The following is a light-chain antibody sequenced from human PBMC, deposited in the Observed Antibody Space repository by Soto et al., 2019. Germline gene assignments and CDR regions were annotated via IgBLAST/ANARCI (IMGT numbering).Light chain of an antibody. J-gene: IGLJ2*01. V-gene: IGLV2-18*02. CDR2: EVS. CDR1: SSDVGSNNR. CDR3: SSYISSSSSVV. Sequence: QSALTQPPSVSGSLGQSVTISCTGSSSDVGSNNRVSWYQQPPGTAPKFIIYEVSNRPSGVPDRFSGSKSGNTASLTISGLQAEDEADYYCSSYISSSSSVVFGGGTKLTVL.